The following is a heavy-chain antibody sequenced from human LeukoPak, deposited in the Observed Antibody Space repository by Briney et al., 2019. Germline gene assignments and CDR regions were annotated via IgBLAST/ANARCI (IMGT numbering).Heavy chain of an antibody. Sequence: GGSLRLSCAASGFTFSSYGMHWVRQAPGKGLEWVAVISYDGSNKYYADSVKGRFTISRDNSKNTLYLQMNSLRAEDTAVYYCAKKAYYYDSSGWVDYWGQGTLVTVSS. CDR2: ISYDGSNK. V-gene: IGHV3-30*18. D-gene: IGHD3-22*01. J-gene: IGHJ4*02. CDR1: GFTFSSYG. CDR3: AKKAYYYDSSGWVDY.